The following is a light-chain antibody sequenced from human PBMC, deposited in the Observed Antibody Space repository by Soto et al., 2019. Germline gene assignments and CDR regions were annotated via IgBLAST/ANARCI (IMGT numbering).Light chain of an antibody. CDR1: QSVGSN. J-gene: IGKJ1*01. Sequence: EIVMTQSPGTLPVSPGERATLSCRASQSVGSNLAWYQQKPGQAPRLLIYGASTRATGIPARFSGSGSGTEFTLTISSLQSEDFAVYYCQQYNSWLGTFGQGTKVDTK. CDR2: GAS. CDR3: QQYNSWLGT. V-gene: IGKV3-15*01.